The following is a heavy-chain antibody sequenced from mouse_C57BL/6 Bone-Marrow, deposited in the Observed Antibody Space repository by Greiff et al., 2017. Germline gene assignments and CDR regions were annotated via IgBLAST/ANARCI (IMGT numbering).Heavy chain of an antibody. J-gene: IGHJ1*03. CDR1: GYTFTSYG. Sequence: QVQLQQSGAELARPGASVKLSCKASGYTFTSYGISWVKQRTGQGLEWIGEIYPRSGNTYYNEKFKGKATLTADKSSSTAYMELRSPTSEDSAVYFCARYYYGSSRSDVWGTGTTVTVSS. CDR2: IYPRSGNT. D-gene: IGHD1-1*01. CDR3: ARYYYGSSRSDV. V-gene: IGHV1-81*01.